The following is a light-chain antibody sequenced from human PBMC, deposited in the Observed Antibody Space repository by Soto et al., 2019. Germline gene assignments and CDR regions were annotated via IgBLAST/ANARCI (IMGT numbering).Light chain of an antibody. Sequence: QSALTQPASVSGSPGQSITISCTGTTSDVGGYNYVSWYQQHPGKAPKLMIYGVSIRPSVASDRFSGSKSGNTASLTISGLQAEDEADYYCSSYTSSRTYVFGTGTKLTVL. CDR2: GVS. J-gene: IGLJ1*01. V-gene: IGLV2-14*01. CDR3: SSYTSSRTYV. CDR1: TSDVGGYNY.